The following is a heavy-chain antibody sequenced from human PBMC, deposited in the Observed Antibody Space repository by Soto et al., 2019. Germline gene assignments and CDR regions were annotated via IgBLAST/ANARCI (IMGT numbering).Heavy chain of an antibody. Sequence: SETLSLTCTVSGGSISSSSYYWGWIRQPPGKGLEWIGSIYHSGSTYYNPSLKSRVTISVDRSKNQFSLKLSSVTAADTAVYYCAREGYSSSWYVNWFEPWGQGTLVTVSS. J-gene: IGHJ5*02. CDR3: AREGYSSSWYVNWFEP. CDR1: GGSISSSSYY. CDR2: IYHSGST. V-gene: IGHV4-39*07. D-gene: IGHD6-13*01.